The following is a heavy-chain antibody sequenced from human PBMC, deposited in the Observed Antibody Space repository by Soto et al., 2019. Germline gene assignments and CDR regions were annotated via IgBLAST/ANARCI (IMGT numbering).Heavy chain of an antibody. Sequence: QVQLQQWGAGLLKPSETLSLTCAVHAGSFSGYYRSWIRQPPGKGLEWIGEVNYSGVTNYNPSLRSRVTIPVDTSKNQFSLKLTSVTAADTAIDYCARGAVAGSAPVGYWGQGTLVTVSS. CDR1: AGSFSGYY. CDR2: VNYSGVT. D-gene: IGHD6-19*01. J-gene: IGHJ4*02. V-gene: IGHV4-34*01. CDR3: ARGAVAGSAPVGY.